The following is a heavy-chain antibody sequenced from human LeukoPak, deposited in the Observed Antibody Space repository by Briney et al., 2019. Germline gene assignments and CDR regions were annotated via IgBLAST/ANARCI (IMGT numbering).Heavy chain of an antibody. Sequence: VSVTVSCKASGYIFTSYYMHWVRQAPGQGLEWMGVINPSGGSTSYAQKFQGRVTMTRDMSTSTVYMELSSLRSEDTAVYYCARSAETMIVVVPFDYWGQGTLVTVSS. CDR2: INPSGGST. J-gene: IGHJ4*02. CDR3: ARSAETMIVVVPFDY. V-gene: IGHV1-46*01. CDR1: GYIFTSYY. D-gene: IGHD3-22*01.